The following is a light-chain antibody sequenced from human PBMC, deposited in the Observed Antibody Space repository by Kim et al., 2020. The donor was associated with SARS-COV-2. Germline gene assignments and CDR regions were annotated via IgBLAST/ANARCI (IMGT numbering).Light chain of an antibody. CDR3: QSYDDSNRWV. CDR2: EDN. CDR1: SGNIASNY. J-gene: IGLJ3*02. V-gene: IGLV6-57*02. Sequence: NFMLTQPHSVSESPGKTVTISCTGSSGNIASNYVRWYQQRPGSAPTTVIYEDNERPSGVPDRFSGSIDSSSNSASLTISGLKTEDEADYYCQSYDDSNRWVFGGGTQLTVL.